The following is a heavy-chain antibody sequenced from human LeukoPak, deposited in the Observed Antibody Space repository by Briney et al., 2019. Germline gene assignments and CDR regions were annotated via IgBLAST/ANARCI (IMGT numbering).Heavy chain of an antibody. CDR2: IHSGGSTT. Sequence: GGSLRLACAASGFTFSTYWMHWVRQAPGKGLVWVARIHSGGSTTSYADSVKGRFTISRDNAKNTLYLQMNSLRVEDTAVYYCARDLRLTMIVVATDAFDIWGQGTMVAVSS. J-gene: IGHJ3*02. CDR1: GFTFSTYW. V-gene: IGHV3-74*01. D-gene: IGHD3-22*01. CDR3: ARDLRLTMIVVATDAFDI.